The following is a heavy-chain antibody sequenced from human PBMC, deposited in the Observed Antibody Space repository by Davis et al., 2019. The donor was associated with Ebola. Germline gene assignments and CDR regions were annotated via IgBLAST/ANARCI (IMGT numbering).Heavy chain of an antibody. Sequence: GSLRLSCTVSGGPISTFSYYWGWIRQPPGKGLEWIGEINHSGSTNYNPSLKSRVTISVDTSKNQFSLKLSSVTAADTAVYYCARGIGIKRYYYGMEVWGQGTTVTVSS. CDR2: INHSGST. D-gene: IGHD2-21*01. V-gene: IGHV4-39*07. CDR3: ARGIGIKRYYYGMEV. J-gene: IGHJ6*02. CDR1: GGPISTFSYY.